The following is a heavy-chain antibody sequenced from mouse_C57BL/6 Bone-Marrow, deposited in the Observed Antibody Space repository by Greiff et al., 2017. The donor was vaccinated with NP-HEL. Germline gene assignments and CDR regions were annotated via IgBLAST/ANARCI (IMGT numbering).Heavy chain of an antibody. Sequence: QVQLQQPGAELVKPGASVKLSCKASGYTFTSYWMQWVKQRPGQGLEWIGEIYPSDSYTNYNQKFKGKATLTVDTSSSTAYMQLSSLTSEDSAVYYCARMDYGGSYESCFAYWGQGTLVTVSA. CDR1: GYTFTSYW. CDR3: ARMDYGGSYESCFAY. CDR2: IYPSDSYT. J-gene: IGHJ3*01. D-gene: IGHD1-1*01. V-gene: IGHV1-50*01.